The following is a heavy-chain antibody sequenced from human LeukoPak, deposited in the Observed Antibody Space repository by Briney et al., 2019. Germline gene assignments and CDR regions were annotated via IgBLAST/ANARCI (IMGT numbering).Heavy chain of an antibody. CDR2: ISGSGGRT. V-gene: IGHV3-23*01. D-gene: IGHD3-22*01. CDR1: GITLSNYG. Sequence: GGSLRLSCAVSGITLSNYGMSWVRQAPGKGLEWVAGISGSGGRTTYADSVKGRFTISRDNPKNTLYLQMSSLRVEDTAVYFCARRGVVIRVILVGFHKEAYYFDSWGQGALVTVSS. CDR3: ARRGVVIRVILVGFHKEAYYFDS. J-gene: IGHJ4*02.